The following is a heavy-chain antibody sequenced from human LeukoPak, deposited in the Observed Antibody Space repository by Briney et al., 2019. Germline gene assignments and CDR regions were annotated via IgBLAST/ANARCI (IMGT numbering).Heavy chain of an antibody. V-gene: IGHV3-74*01. CDR3: ARDSSGWGFDH. Sequence: HPGGSLRLSCAASGFTFSTYWMHWVRHAPGKGLVWVSGIRSDGSSTIYADSVKGRFTISRDNARNTLYLQVNSLRAEDTAVYYCARDSSGWGFDHWGQGSLVTVSS. D-gene: IGHD6-25*01. CDR1: GFTFSTYW. J-gene: IGHJ4*02. CDR2: IRSDGSST.